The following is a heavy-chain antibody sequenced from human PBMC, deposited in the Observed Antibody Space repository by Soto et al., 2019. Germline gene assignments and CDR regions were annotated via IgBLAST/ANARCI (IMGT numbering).Heavy chain of an antibody. CDR3: ARGARSSGSSFYFDY. Sequence: EVQLVESGGGLVQPGGSLRLSCAASGFTFSTYWMHWVRQAPGKGLVWVSRINSDGSSTNYADSVKGRFTISRDNAKNPLYLQMNSLRAEDTAVYYCARGARSSGSSFYFDYWGQGTLVTVSS. D-gene: IGHD6-19*01. CDR1: GFTFSTYW. CDR2: INSDGSST. V-gene: IGHV3-74*01. J-gene: IGHJ4*02.